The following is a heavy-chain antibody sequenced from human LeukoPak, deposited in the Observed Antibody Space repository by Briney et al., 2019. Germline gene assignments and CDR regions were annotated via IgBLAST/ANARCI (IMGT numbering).Heavy chain of an antibody. CDR1: GFTFSSYS. Sequence: GGSLRLSCAASGFTFSSYSMNWDRQAPGKGLEWVSYISSSSSTIYYADSVKGRFTISRDNAKNSLYLQMNSLRAEDTAVYYCARKVNALFFDYWGQGTLVTVSS. D-gene: IGHD2-21*01. CDR2: ISSSSSTI. V-gene: IGHV3-48*04. J-gene: IGHJ4*02. CDR3: ARKVNALFFDY.